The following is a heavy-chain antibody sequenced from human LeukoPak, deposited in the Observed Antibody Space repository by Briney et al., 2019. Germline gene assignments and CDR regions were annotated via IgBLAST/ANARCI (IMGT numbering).Heavy chain of an antibody. CDR1: GFTFSSYW. D-gene: IGHD2-2*01. J-gene: IGHJ4*02. CDR3: ASSRYCSSTSCPYYFDY. V-gene: IGHV3-7*03. CDR2: IKQDGSEK. Sequence: GGSLRLSCAASGFTFSSYWMSWVRQAPGKGLEWVANIKQDGSEKYYVDSVKGRFTISRDNAKNSLYLQMNSLRAEDTAVYYCASSRYCSSTSCPYYFDYWGPGTLVTVSS.